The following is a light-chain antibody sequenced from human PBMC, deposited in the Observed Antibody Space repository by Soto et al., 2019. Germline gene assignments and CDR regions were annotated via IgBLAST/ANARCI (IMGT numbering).Light chain of an antibody. CDR3: QQYFSIPIT. J-gene: IGKJ5*01. Sequence: EVVMTQSPATLSVSPWERAALSCRASQSVSSKLAWYRQRPGQAPRLVIYDTSTRATGVPARFSGSGSGTDFTLTISSLQAEDVAVYYCQQYFSIPITFGQGTRLEIK. CDR2: DTS. V-gene: IGKV3-15*01. CDR1: QSVSSK.